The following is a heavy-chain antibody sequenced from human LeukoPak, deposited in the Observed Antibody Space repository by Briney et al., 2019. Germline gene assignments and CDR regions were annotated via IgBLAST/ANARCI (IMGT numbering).Heavy chain of an antibody. Sequence: AGGSLRLSCAASGFTVSSNYMTWVRQAPGKGLEWVSVIYSGGTTSYAGSVKGRFTISRDNSKNTVYLQMNSLRAEDTAVYYCARGVERPREAAAFDFWGQGTMVTVSS. CDR3: ARGVERPREAAAFDF. V-gene: IGHV3-53*01. CDR1: GFTVSSNY. J-gene: IGHJ3*01. CDR2: IYSGGTT. D-gene: IGHD1-1*01.